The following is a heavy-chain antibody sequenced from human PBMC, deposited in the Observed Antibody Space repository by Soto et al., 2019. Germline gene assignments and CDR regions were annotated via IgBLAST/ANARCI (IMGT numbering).Heavy chain of an antibody. V-gene: IGHV5-51*01. J-gene: IGHJ6*02. D-gene: IGHD6-13*01. Sequence: PGVSLKISCKGSGYSFTSYWIGWVRQMSGKGLEWMGIIYPGDSDTRYSPSFQGQVTISADKSISTAYLQWSSLKASDTAMYYCARRGSLVAAPYYYGMDVWGQGTTVTVS. CDR1: GYSFTSYW. CDR3: ARRGSLVAAPYYYGMDV. CDR2: IYPGDSDT.